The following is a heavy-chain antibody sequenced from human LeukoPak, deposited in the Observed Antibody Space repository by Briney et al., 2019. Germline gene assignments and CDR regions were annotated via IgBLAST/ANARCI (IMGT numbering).Heavy chain of an antibody. D-gene: IGHD6-19*01. CDR3: ARDSSSGYSSGWYYDY. CDR1: GFTFSTYW. CDR2: IKQDGSEK. Sequence: GGSLRLSCAASGFTFSTYWMSWVRQAPGKGLEWVANIKQDGSEKYYVDSVKGRFTISRDNAENSLYLQMNSLRGEDTAVYYCARDSSSGYSSGWYYDYWGQGTLVTVSS. J-gene: IGHJ4*02. V-gene: IGHV3-7*01.